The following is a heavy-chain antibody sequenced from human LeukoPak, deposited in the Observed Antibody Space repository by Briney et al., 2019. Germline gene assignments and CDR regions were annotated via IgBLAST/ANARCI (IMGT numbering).Heavy chain of an antibody. D-gene: IGHD1-26*01. CDR3: ARELGAAYYFDY. CDR2: INTSGGST. J-gene: IGHJ4*02. V-gene: IGHV1-46*01. Sequence: ASVKVSCKASGYTFTSYHMHWVRQAPGQGLEWMGIINTSGGSTIYAQKFQGRVTMTRDTSTSTVYLELSSLRSEDTAVYYCARELGAAYYFDYWGQGTLVTVSS. CDR1: GYTFTSYH.